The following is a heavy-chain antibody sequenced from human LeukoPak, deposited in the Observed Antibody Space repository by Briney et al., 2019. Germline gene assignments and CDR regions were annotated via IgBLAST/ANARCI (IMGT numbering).Heavy chain of an antibody. J-gene: IGHJ4*02. V-gene: IGHV1-2*02. D-gene: IGHD3-3*01. Sequence: GASVKVSCKASGYTFTGYYMHWMRQAPGQGLEWMGWINPNSGGTNYAQKFQGRVTMTRDTSISTAYMELSRLRSDDTAVYYCARQPLFGVVIIEPFDYWGQGTLVTVSS. CDR3: ARQPLFGVVIIEPFDY. CDR1: GYTFTGYY. CDR2: INPNSGGT.